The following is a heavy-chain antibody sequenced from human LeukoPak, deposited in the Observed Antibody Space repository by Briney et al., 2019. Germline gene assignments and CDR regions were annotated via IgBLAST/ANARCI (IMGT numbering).Heavy chain of an antibody. V-gene: IGHV4-34*01. CDR1: GESFSGYY. D-gene: IGHD3-10*01. Sequence: SETLSLTCAVYGESFSGYYWSWIRQPPGKGLEWIGEINHSGSTNYNPSLKSRVTISVDTSKNQFSLKLSSVTAADTAVYYCAKATGLGWFDPWGQGTLVTVSS. CDR3: AKATGLGWFDP. CDR2: INHSGST. J-gene: IGHJ5*02.